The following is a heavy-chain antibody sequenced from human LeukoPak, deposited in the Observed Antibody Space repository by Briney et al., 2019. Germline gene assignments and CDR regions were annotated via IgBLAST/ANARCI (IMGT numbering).Heavy chain of an antibody. CDR1: GFTFSSYA. CDR2: VTGNGGHT. D-gene: IGHD1-26*01. J-gene: IGHJ4*02. CDR3: TKDTMVGAMPDY. Sequence: GGSLRLSCATSGFTFSSYALSWVRQAPGKGLEWVSTVTGNGGHTYYADSVKGRFTISRDNSKNTLYLQVNSLRAEDTAIYYCTKDTMVGAMPDYWGQGTLVTVSS. V-gene: IGHV3-23*01.